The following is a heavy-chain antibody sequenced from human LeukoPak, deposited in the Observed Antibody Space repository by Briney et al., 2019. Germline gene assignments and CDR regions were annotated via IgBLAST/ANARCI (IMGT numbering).Heavy chain of an antibody. V-gene: IGHV1-18*01. D-gene: IGHD3-16*02. CDR1: GYTFTSYG. Sequence: ASVKVSCKASGYTFTSYGISWVRQAPGQGLEWMGWISAYNGNTNYAQKLQGRVTMTTDTSTSTAYMELRSLRSDDTAVYYCARLMITFGGVIATPNDYWGQGTLVTVSS. CDR3: ARLMITFGGVIATPNDY. J-gene: IGHJ4*02. CDR2: ISAYNGNT.